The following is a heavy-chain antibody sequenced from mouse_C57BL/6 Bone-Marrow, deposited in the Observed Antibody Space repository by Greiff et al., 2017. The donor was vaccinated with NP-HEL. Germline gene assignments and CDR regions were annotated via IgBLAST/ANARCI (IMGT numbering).Heavy chain of an antibody. Sequence: VMLVESGPGLVAPSQSLSITCTVSGFSLTSYGVDWVRQSPGKGLEWLGVIWGVGSTNYNSPLKSRLSISKDNSKSQVFLKMNSLQTDDTAMYYCASPHYYGSSYCYFDYWGQGTTLTVSS. CDR1: GFSLTSYG. CDR2: IWGVGST. CDR3: ASPHYYGSSYCYFDY. J-gene: IGHJ2*01. D-gene: IGHD1-1*01. V-gene: IGHV2-6*01.